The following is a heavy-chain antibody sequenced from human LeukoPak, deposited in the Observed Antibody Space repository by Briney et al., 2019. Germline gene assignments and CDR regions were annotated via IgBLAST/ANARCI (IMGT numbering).Heavy chain of an antibody. V-gene: IGHV1-69*01. CDR2: IIPIFGTA. CDR1: GGTFSSYA. J-gene: IGHJ6*03. CDR3: ASSGYKPRFYYYYYMDV. D-gene: IGHD5-12*01. Sequence: GSSVKVSCKASGGTFSSYAISWVRQAPGQGLEWMGGIIPIFGTANYAQKFQGRVTITADESTSTAYMELSSLRSEDTAVYYCASSGYKPRFYYYYYMDVWGKGTTVTISS.